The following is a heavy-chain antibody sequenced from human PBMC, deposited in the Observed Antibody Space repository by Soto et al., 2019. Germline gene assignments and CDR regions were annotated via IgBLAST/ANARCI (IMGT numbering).Heavy chain of an antibody. CDR2: INAGNGNT. J-gene: IGHJ4*02. V-gene: IGHV1-3*01. D-gene: IGHD3-16*02. Sequence: ASVKVSCKASGYTFTSYAMHWVRQAPGQRLEWMGWINAGNGNTKYSQKFQGRVTITRDTSASTAYMELSSLRSEDTAVYYCAITALGELSSVLAYFDYWGQGTLVTVSS. CDR1: GYTFTSYA. CDR3: AITALGELSSVLAYFDY.